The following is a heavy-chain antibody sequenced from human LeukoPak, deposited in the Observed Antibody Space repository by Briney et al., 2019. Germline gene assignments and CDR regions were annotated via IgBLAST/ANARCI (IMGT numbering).Heavy chain of an antibody. CDR3: ATGGVYGSGSGRFYYYYYMDV. D-gene: IGHD3-10*01. V-gene: IGHV1-2*06. CDR1: GYTFTGYY. CDR2: INPNSGGT. Sequence: ASVKVSCKASGYTFTGYYMHWVRQAPGQGLEWMGRINPNSGGTNYAQKFRGRVTMTRDTPINTAYMELSSLRSEDTAVYYCATGGVYGSGSGRFYYYYYMDVWGKGTTVTVSS. J-gene: IGHJ6*03.